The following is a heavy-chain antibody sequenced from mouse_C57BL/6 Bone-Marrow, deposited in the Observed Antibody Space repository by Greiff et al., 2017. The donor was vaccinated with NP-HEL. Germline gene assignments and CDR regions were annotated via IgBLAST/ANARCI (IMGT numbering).Heavy chain of an antibody. CDR3: ARKCRWLLPFDY. J-gene: IGHJ2*01. CDR2: IYPRSGNT. Sequence: QVQLKESGAELARPGASVKLSCKASGYTFTSYGISWVKQRTGQGLEWIGEIYPRSGNTYYNEKIKGKATLTADKSSSTAYMELRSLTSEDSAVYFCARKCRWLLPFDYWGQGTTLTVSS. CDR1: GYTFTSYG. V-gene: IGHV1-81*01. D-gene: IGHD2-3*01.